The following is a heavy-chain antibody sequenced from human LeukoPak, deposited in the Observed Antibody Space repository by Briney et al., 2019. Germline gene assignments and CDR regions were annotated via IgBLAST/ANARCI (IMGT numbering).Heavy chain of an antibody. J-gene: IGHJ4*02. CDR1: GYTFTSYY. Sequence: ASVKVSCKASGYTFTSYYMHWVRQAPGQGLEWMGIINPSGGSTTYAQKFQGRVTMTRDMSISTAYMELSRLRSDDTAVYYCARAQLDPYGSGSWVYFDHWGQGTLVTVSS. CDR3: ARAQLDPYGSGSWVYFDH. D-gene: IGHD3-10*01. CDR2: INPSGGST. V-gene: IGHV1-46*01.